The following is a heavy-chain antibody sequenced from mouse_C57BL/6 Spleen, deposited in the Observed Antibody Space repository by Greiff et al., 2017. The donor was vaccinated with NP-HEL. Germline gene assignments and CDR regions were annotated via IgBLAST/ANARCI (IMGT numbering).Heavy chain of an antibody. Sequence: EVTLVESGGGLVKPGGSLKLSCAASGFTFSDYGMHWVRQAPEKGLEWIAYISSGSSTIYYAETVKGRFTISRDNAKNTLFLQMTSLRSEDTAMYYCEREYYGSIGWYFDVWGTGTTVTVSS. CDR1: GFTFSDYG. D-gene: IGHD1-1*01. CDR2: ISSGSSTI. J-gene: IGHJ1*03. CDR3: EREYYGSIGWYFDV. V-gene: IGHV5-17*01.